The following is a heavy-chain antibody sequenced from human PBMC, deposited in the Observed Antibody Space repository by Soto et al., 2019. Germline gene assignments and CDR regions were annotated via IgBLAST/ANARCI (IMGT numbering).Heavy chain of an antibody. CDR1: GFTFSTVS. CDR3: ASITYYYDNSGYRDDY. Sequence: GVSLSPSYLASGFTFSTVSMHRVRQAPGKGLEWVSVIYSGGSTYYADSVKGRFTISRDNSKNTLYLQMDSLRAEDTAVYYCASITYYYDNSGYRDDYWGQGT. V-gene: IGHV3-53*01. CDR2: IYSGGST. D-gene: IGHD3-22*01. J-gene: IGHJ4*02.